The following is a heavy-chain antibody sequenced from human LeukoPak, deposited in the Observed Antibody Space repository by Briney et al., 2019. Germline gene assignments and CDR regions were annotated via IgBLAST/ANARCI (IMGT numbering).Heavy chain of an antibody. Sequence: SVKVSCKASGYTFTTYGISWVRQAPGQGLEWMGRIIPILGIANYAQKFQGRVTITADKSTSTAYMELSSLRSEDTAVYYCAGLAVSGSYYWAFDYWGQGTLVTVSS. CDR2: IIPILGIA. J-gene: IGHJ4*02. CDR3: AGLAVSGSYYWAFDY. V-gene: IGHV1-69*04. D-gene: IGHD1-26*01. CDR1: GYTFTTYG.